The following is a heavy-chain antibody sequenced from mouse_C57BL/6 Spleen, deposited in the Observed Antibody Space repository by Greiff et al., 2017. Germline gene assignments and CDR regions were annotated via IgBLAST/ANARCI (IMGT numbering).Heavy chain of an antibody. J-gene: IGHJ1*03. CDR3: ARDGGWYFDV. CDR2: INYDGSSN. D-gene: IGHD1-1*02. CDR1: GFTFSDYY. Sequence: EVQLVESEGGLVQPGRSLKLSCTASGFTFSDYYMAWVRQVPEKGLEWVANINYDGSSNYYMDSLKSRFIISRDNAKNILYLQMSSLKSEDTATDYCARDGGWYFDVWGTGTTVTVSS. V-gene: IGHV5-16*01.